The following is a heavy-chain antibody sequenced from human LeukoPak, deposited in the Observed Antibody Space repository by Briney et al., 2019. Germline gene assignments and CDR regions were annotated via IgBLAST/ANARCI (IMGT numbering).Heavy chain of an antibody. CDR2: IYYSGST. CDR1: GGSISSYY. D-gene: IGHD3-9*01. Sequence: SETLSLTYTVSGGSISSYYWSWIRQPPGKGLEWIGYIYYSGSTNYNPSLKSRVTISVDTSKNQFSLKLSSVTAADTAVYYCARVNYDILTGYPRHFDYWGQGTLVTVSS. V-gene: IGHV4-59*01. J-gene: IGHJ4*02. CDR3: ARVNYDILTGYPRHFDY.